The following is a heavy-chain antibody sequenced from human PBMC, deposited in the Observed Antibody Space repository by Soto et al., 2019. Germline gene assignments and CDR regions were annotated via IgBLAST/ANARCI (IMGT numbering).Heavy chain of an antibody. J-gene: IGHJ5*02. CDR3: ARDNSVQGWFDP. V-gene: IGHV3-30-3*01. D-gene: IGHD3-10*01. CDR2: ISYDGSNK. CDR1: GFTFSSYA. Sequence: QVQLVESGGGVVQPGRSLRLSCAASGFTFSSYAIHWVRQAPGKGLEWVAVISYDGSNKYYADSVKGRFTISRDNSKNTLYLQMNSLRAEDTAVYYCARDNSVQGWFDPWGQGTLVTVSS.